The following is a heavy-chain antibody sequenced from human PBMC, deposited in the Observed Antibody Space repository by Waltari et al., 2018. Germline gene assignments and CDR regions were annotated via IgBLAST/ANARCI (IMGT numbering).Heavy chain of an antibody. Sequence: EVQLLESGGGLVQPGGSLRLSCAASGFTFSSYAMSWVRQAPGKGLEWVSAIGGNVGSTYYADSVKSRFTISRDNSKNTLYLQMNSLRAEDTAVYYCAKGDYGDYEGMYWGQGTLVTVSS. CDR3: AKGDYGDYEGMY. CDR2: IGGNVGST. V-gene: IGHV3-23*01. CDR1: GFTFSSYA. D-gene: IGHD4-17*01. J-gene: IGHJ4*02.